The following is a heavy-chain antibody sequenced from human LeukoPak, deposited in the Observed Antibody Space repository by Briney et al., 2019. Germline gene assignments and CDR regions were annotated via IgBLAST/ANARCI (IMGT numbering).Heavy chain of an antibody. CDR3: ARVSYDILTGYSYIDY. CDR1: GFTFSNYG. J-gene: IGHJ4*02. D-gene: IGHD3-9*01. Sequence: GGSLRLSCAASGFTFSNYGMHWVRQAPGKGLEWVAVIWYDGSNKYYTDSVKGRFTISRDNSKNTQYLQMNSLRAEDTGVYYCARVSYDILTGYSYIDYWGQGTLVTVSS. CDR2: IWYDGSNK. V-gene: IGHV3-33*01.